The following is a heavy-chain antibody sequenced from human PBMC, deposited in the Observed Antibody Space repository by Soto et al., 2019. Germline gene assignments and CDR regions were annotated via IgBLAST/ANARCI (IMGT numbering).Heavy chain of an antibody. Sequence: QVQLVESGGGVVQPGRSLRLSCAASGFTFSSYAMHWVRQAPGKGLEWVAVISYDGSNKYYADSVKGRFTISRDNSKNPLYLQMNSLRAEDTAVYYCAREGIAARHFDYWGQGTLVTVFS. J-gene: IGHJ4*02. CDR1: GFTFSSYA. D-gene: IGHD6-13*01. V-gene: IGHV3-30-3*01. CDR2: ISYDGSNK. CDR3: AREGIAARHFDY.